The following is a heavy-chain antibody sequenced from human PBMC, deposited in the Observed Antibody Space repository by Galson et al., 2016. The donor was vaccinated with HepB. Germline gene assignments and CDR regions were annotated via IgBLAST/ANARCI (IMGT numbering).Heavy chain of an antibody. CDR2: ISSSSSSI. CDR1: GFTFSSYT. CDR3: ARDLIAAAGRTFYYYYYMDV. J-gene: IGHJ6*03. Sequence: SLRLSCAASGFTFSSYTMNWVRQAPGKGLEWVSYISSSSSSIYYADSVKGRFTISRDNAKKSLYLQMNSLRAEDTAVYYCARDLIAAAGRTFYYYYYMDVWGKGTTVTVSS. D-gene: IGHD6-13*01. V-gene: IGHV3-48*01.